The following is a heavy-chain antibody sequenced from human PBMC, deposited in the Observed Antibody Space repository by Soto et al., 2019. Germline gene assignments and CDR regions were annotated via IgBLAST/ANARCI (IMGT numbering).Heavy chain of an antibody. CDR2: ILPVSAPP. D-gene: IGHD3-3*01. J-gene: IGHJ4*02. CDR3: ATDSNYDVSNSF. Sequence: SVKVSCKASGGTLNNYAINWVRQAPGQGLEWMGGILPVSAPPDYAQKFQGRVSITADHSTSTVYMELSRLKSDDKAVYFCATDSNYDVSNSFWGQGTLVTVSS. CDR1: GGTLNNYA. V-gene: IGHV1-69*13.